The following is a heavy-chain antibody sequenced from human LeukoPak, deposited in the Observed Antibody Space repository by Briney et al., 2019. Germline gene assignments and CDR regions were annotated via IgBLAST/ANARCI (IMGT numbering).Heavy chain of an antibody. V-gene: IGHV3-30*04. D-gene: IGHD6-13*01. CDR1: RFTFSIYA. CDR2: IPYDGSDK. Sequence: PGRSLRLSCAASRFTFSIYAMHWVRQAPGKGLEWVAVIPYDGSDKYYADSVKGRFTISRDNSKNTLYLQMNSLRAEDTAVYYCARRWYFDYWGQGTLVTVSS. J-gene: IGHJ4*02. CDR3: ARRWYFDY.